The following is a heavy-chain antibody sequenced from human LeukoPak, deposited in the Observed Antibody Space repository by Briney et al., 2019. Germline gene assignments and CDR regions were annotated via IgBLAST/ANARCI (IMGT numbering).Heavy chain of an antibody. CDR3: ARDRHATVTTLDAFDI. CDR1: GYTFTSYG. CDR2: ISAYNGNT. Sequence: GASVKVSCKASGYTFTSYGISWVRQAPGQGLEWMGWISAYNGNTNYAQKLQGRVTMTTDTSTSTAYMELRSLRSDDTAVYYCARDRHATVTTLDAFDIWGQGTMVTVSS. D-gene: IGHD4-17*01. V-gene: IGHV1-18*01. J-gene: IGHJ3*02.